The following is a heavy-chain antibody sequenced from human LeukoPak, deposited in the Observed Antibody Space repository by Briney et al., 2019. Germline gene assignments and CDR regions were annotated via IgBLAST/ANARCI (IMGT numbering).Heavy chain of an antibody. CDR3: AKDLYRGGVATIRD. D-gene: IGHD5-12*01. CDR2: IWYDGSKK. V-gene: IGHV3-33*06. Sequence: PGGSLRLSCAASGFTFSSNGMHWVRQAPGKGLEWVAVIWYDGSKKYYADSVKGRFTISRDNSKNTLYLQMNSLRAEDTAVYYCAKDLYRGGVATIRDWGQGTLVTVSS. CDR1: GFTFSSNG. J-gene: IGHJ4*02.